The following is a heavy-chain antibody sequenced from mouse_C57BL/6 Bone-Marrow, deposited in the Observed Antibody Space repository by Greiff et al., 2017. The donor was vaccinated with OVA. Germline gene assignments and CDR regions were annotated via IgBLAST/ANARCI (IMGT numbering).Heavy chain of an antibody. CDR3: AAYYGSSYGYFDV. J-gene: IGHJ1*03. D-gene: IGHD1-1*01. V-gene: IGHV1-85*01. Sequence: VQLVESGPELVKPGASVKLSCKASGYTFTSYDINWVKQRPGQGLEWIGWIYPRDGSTKYNEKFKGKATLTVDTSSSTAYMELHSLTSEDSAVYFCAAYYGSSYGYFDVWGTGTTVTVSS. CDR2: IYPRDGST. CDR1: GYTFTSYD.